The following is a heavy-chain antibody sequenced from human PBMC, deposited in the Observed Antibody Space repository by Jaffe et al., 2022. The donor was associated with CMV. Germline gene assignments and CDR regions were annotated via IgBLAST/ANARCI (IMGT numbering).Heavy chain of an antibody. CDR1: GFTFDDYA. V-gene: IGHV3-9*01. D-gene: IGHD3-9*01. CDR2: ISWNSGSI. CDR3: ARGGVEYYDILTGWDY. Sequence: EVQLVESGGGLVQPGRSLRLSCAASGFTFDDYAMHWVRQAPGKGLEWVSGISWNSGSIGYADSVKGRFTISRDNAKNSLYLQMNSLRAEDTALYYCARGGVEYYDILTGWDYWGQGTLVTVSS. J-gene: IGHJ4*02.